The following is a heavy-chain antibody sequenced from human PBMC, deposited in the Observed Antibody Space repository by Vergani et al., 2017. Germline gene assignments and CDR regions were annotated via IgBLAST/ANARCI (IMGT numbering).Heavy chain of an antibody. J-gene: IGHJ5*02. CDR3: AKDLGSSTWWGWFDP. V-gene: IGHV3-30*02. CDR2: IKYDGSNK. CDR1: GFTFSSYG. D-gene: IGHD6-13*01. Sequence: QVQLVESGGGVVQPGGSLRLSCAASGFTFSSYGMHWVRQAPGKGLGWVAFIKYDGSNKYYADSVKGRFTISRDKSKNTLYLQMNSLRTEDTAVYYCAKDLGSSTWWGWFDPWGQGTLVTVSS.